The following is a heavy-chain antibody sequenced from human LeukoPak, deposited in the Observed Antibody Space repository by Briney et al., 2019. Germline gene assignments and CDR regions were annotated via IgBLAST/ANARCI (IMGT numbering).Heavy chain of an antibody. Sequence: SETLSLTCTVSGGSISSGGYYWSWIRQPPGKGLEWIGYIYHSGSTYYNPSLKSRVTISVDRSKNQFSLKLSSVTAADTAVYYCARDSYGGGIWGQGTMVTVSS. CDR1: GGSISSGGYY. J-gene: IGHJ3*02. CDR3: ARDSYGGGI. D-gene: IGHD5-18*01. V-gene: IGHV4-30-2*01. CDR2: IYHSGST.